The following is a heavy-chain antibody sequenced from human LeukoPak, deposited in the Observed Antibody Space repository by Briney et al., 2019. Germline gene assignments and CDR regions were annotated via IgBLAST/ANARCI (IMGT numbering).Heavy chain of an antibody. V-gene: IGHV3-21*01. CDR2: ITGSSDYI. CDR3: AKFKGHYGDSEYYFDY. CDR1: GFTFSRYS. Sequence: GGSLRLSCAASGFTFSRYSVNWVRQAPGKGLEWVSCITGSSDYIFYADSVRGRFTISRDNAKNSLYLQMNSLRAEDTAVYYCAKFKGHYGDSEYYFDYWGQETLVTVSS. J-gene: IGHJ4*02. D-gene: IGHD3-10*01.